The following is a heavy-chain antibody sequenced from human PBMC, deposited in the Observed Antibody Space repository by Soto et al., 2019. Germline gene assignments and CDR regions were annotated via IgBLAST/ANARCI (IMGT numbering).Heavy chain of an antibody. V-gene: IGHV4-28*01. J-gene: IGHJ4*02. CDR3: ARKPRLEATEFDY. CDR2: IHSGGSS. Sequence: PSETLSLTCTVSDYSINSDSNLWGLIRQPPGKGLEWIGYIHSGGSSYYNPSLKSRVTMSLDTAKNQFSLKLTSVTAVDTAVYYCARKPRLEATEFDYWGQGVRVTVAS. D-gene: IGHD1-1*01. CDR1: DYSINSDSNL.